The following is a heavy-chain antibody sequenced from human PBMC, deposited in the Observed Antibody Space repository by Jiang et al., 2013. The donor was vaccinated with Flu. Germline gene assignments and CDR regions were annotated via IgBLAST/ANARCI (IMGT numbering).Heavy chain of an antibody. J-gene: IGHJ4*02. D-gene: IGHD6-25*01. V-gene: IGHV5-10-1*01. CDR2: IDPRTSYT. Sequence: KKPGESLRISCTASGYIFTDYWITWVRQMPGKGLEWMGRIDPRTSYTTYSPSFQGHVIISADKSITTAFLQWSSLKASDTAIYYCARHALGASGWHYFDDWGQGTLVTVPS. CDR1: GYIFTDYW. CDR3: ARHALGASGWHYFDD.